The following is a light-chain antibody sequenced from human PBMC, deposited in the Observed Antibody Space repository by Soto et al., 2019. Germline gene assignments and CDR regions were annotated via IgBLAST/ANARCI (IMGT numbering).Light chain of an antibody. CDR2: AAY. V-gene: IGKV1-39*02. Sequence: DIQMTQSPSSLAASVGDRGTIACRASQSISSYLNWYQQKPGKAPKRLIYAAYSLQSGVPSTFSGSGSGTEFTLTITSLKSEDFAVYYCQKSNNWPEIPFGQGTRLEIK. J-gene: IGKJ5*01. CDR1: QSISSY. CDR3: QKSNNWPEIP.